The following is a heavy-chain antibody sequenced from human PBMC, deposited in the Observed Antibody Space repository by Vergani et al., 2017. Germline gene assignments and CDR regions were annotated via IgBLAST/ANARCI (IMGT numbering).Heavy chain of an antibody. V-gene: IGHV3-21*01. CDR2: LNKNNYYI. D-gene: IGHD3-22*01. CDR3: AFDTSGSYYIDY. CDR1: GFSLSTYT. J-gene: IGHJ4*02. Sequence: EVQLVESGGGLVNPGGCLTLSCVASGFSLSTYTFNWVRQAPGGGLEWVSSLNKNNYYIYYADSVKGRFTISRDNAKNSVYLQMNSLRVEDTAVYYCAFDTSGSYYIDYWGQGTLVTVFS.